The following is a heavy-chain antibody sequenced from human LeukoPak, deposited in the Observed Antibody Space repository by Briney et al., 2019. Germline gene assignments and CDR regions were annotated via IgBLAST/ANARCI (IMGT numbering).Heavy chain of an antibody. V-gene: IGHV1-69*05. D-gene: IGHD6-13*01. CDR1: GGTFSSYA. CDR3: ARTTGRRGLFSIAAPRWTYFDY. Sequence: GASAKVSCKASGGTFSSYAISWVRQAPGQGLEWMGGIIPIFGTANYAQRFQGRVTITTDESTSTAYMELSSLRSEDTAVYYCARTTGRRGLFSIAAPRWTYFDYWGQGTLVTVSS. CDR2: IIPIFGTA. J-gene: IGHJ4*02.